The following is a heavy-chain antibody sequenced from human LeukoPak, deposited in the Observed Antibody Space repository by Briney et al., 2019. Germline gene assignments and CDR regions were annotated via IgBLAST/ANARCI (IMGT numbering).Heavy chain of an antibody. D-gene: IGHD3-10*01. CDR3: ALRVYYYGSGSYHNPFDY. CDR1: GGTFSSYA. V-gene: IGHV1-69*01. Sequence: GSSVKVSCKASGGTFSSYAISWVRQAPGQGLEWMGGIIPIFGTANYAQKFQGRVTITADESTSTAYMELSSLRSEDTAVYYCALRVYYYGSGSYHNPFDYWGQGTLVTVSS. J-gene: IGHJ4*02. CDR2: IIPIFGTA.